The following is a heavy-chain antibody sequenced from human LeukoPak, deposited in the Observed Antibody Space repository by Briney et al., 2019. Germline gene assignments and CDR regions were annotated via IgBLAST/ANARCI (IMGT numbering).Heavy chain of an antibody. CDR2: IYYSGST. J-gene: IGHJ6*02. Sequence: SETLSLTCTVSGRSMSSYYWSWVRQPPGKGLEWIGYIYYSGSTNYNTSLTSRVTISVDTSKNQFSLKLSSVTAADKAVYYCARDKDDRRFGVWGQGTTVTVSS. D-gene: IGHD3-3*01. CDR1: GRSMSSYY. CDR3: ARDKDDRRFGV. V-gene: IGHV4-59*01.